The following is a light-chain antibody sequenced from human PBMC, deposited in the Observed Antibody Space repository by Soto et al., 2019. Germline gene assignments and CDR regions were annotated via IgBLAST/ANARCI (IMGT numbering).Light chain of an antibody. Sequence: QSALTQSPSASGSPGQSVTISCTGTSSDGGGYNSVSWYQQHPGSAPKLVIYDVSKRPSGVPDRCSGSKSGNTASLIVAGLQAEDEADYYCISYADNNNFVFGGGTKLTVL. CDR2: DVS. V-gene: IGLV2-8*01. CDR1: SSDGGGYNS. J-gene: IGLJ3*02. CDR3: ISYADNNNFV.